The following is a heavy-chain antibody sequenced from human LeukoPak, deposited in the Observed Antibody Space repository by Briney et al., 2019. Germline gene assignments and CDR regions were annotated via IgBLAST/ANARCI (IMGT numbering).Heavy chain of an antibody. D-gene: IGHD4-17*01. CDR3: ARGVFTTVATSSFDY. V-gene: IGHV4-31*03. CDR1: GGSIRSGGYY. J-gene: IGHJ4*02. CDR2: IYYSGNT. Sequence: SETLSLTCTVSGGSIRSGGYYWSWIRQHPGKGLEWIGYIYYSGNTYYNPSLKSRVTISVDTSKNQFSLKLSSVTAADTAVYYCARGVFTTVATSSFDYWGQGTLATVSS.